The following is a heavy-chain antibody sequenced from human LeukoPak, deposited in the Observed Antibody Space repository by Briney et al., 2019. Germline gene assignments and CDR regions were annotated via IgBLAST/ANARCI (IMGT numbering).Heavy chain of an antibody. J-gene: IGHJ4*02. Sequence: ASVKVSCKASGYTFTSYDINWVRQATGQGLEWMGWMNPSSGNTGYAQKFQGRVTMTRNTSISTAYMELSSLRSEDTAVYYCARDEDYGIFVNVDYWGQGTLVTVSS. CDR3: ARDEDYGIFVNVDY. V-gene: IGHV1-8*01. D-gene: IGHD4-17*01. CDR2: MNPSSGNT. CDR1: GYTFTSYD.